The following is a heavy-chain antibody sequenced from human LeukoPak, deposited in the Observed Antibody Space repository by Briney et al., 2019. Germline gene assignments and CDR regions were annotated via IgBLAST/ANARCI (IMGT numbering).Heavy chain of an antibody. CDR2: IIPILGIA. CDR1: GYTFTSYY. D-gene: IGHD2-15*01. CDR3: VRYCSGGSCYDY. J-gene: IGHJ4*02. Sequence: ASVKVSCKASGYTFTSYYMHWVRQAPGQGLEWMGRIIPILGIANYAQKFQGRVTITADKSTSTAYMELSSLRSEDTAVYYCVRYCSGGSCYDYWGQGTLVTVSS. V-gene: IGHV1-69*02.